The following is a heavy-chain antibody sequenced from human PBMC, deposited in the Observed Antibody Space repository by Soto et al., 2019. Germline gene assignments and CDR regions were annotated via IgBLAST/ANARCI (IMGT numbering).Heavy chain of an antibody. CDR2: ISYDGSNK. CDR1: GFTFSSYG. CDR3: AKGDCGGDCYSFDAFDI. J-gene: IGHJ3*02. Sequence: QVQLVESGGGVVQPGRSLRLSCAASGFTFSSYGMHWVRQAPGKGLEWVAVISYDGSNKYYADSVKGRFTISRDNSKNTLYLKMNSLRAEETAVYYCAKGDCGGDCYSFDAFDIWGQGTMVTVSS. V-gene: IGHV3-30*18. D-gene: IGHD2-21*02.